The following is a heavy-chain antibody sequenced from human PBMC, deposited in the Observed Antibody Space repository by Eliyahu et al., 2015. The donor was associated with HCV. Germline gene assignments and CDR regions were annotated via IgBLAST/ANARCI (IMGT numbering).Heavy chain of an antibody. J-gene: IGHJ6*02. CDR3: AKSEGHGDDXLSYYRYGMDV. CDR1: GGTFNSYS. CDR2: IIPFFNTA. V-gene: IGHV1-69*01. Sequence: PGGTFNSYSISWMRQAPGQGLEWMGGIIPFFNTAIYAQKFQGAVTITADESTNIAYMELSGLRXEDTAVYYCAKSEGHGDDXLSYYRYGMDVWGPGTTVTVSS. D-gene: IGHD4-17*01.